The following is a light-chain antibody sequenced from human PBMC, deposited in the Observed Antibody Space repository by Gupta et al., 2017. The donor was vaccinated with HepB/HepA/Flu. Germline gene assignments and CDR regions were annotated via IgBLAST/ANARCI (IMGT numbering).Light chain of an antibody. J-gene: IGKJ4*01. CDR2: DAS. CDR1: QDISNY. V-gene: IGKV1-33*01. Sequence: DIQMTQSPSSLSASIGDRVSITCQASQDISNYLNWYQQKPGKAPKLLIYDASNLATGVPSRFSGSGSGTYFTLTIDSLQPEDIATYYCQKYDNVPSLTFGGGTKVEIK. CDR3: QKYDNVPSLT.